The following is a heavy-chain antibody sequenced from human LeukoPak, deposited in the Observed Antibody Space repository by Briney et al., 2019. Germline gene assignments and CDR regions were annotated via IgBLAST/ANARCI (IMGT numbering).Heavy chain of an antibody. J-gene: IGHJ5*02. Sequence: PGGSLRLSCAASGFTFDDYAMHWVRQAPGKGLEWVSGISWNSGSIGYADSVKGRFTISRDNAKNSLYLQMNSLRAEDTALYYCAKDGGPDYGGDALFDPWGQGTLVTVSS. D-gene: IGHD3-16*01. CDR3: AKDGGPDYGGDALFDP. CDR2: ISWNSGSI. CDR1: GFTFDDYA. V-gene: IGHV3-9*01.